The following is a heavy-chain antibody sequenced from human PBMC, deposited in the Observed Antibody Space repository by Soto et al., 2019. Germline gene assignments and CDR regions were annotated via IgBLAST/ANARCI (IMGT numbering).Heavy chain of an antibody. CDR3: ARLADYYYYGMDV. D-gene: IGHD6-25*01. V-gene: IGHV4-34*01. Sequence: SETLSLACAFYGGSFIGYYWSWIRQPPGKGLEWIGEINHSGSTNYNPSLKSRVTISVDTSKNQFSLKLSSVTAADTAVYYCARLADYYYYGMDVWGQGTTVTVSS. CDR2: INHSGST. J-gene: IGHJ6*02. CDR1: GGSFIGYY.